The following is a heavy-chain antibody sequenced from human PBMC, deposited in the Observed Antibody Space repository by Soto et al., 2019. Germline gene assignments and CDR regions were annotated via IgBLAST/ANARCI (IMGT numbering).Heavy chain of an antibody. D-gene: IGHD2-15*01. Sequence: SETLSLTCTISGGSISSYYWSWIRQPPGKGLEWIGYIYYSGSTNYNPSLKSRVTISVDTSKNQFSLKLSSVTAADTAVYYCAREYCSGGSCYFDYWGQGTLVTVSS. V-gene: IGHV4-59*01. CDR1: GGSISSYY. J-gene: IGHJ4*02. CDR3: AREYCSGGSCYFDY. CDR2: IYYSGST.